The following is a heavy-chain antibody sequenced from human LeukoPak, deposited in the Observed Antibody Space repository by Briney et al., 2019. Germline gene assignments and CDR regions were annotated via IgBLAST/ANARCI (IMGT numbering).Heavy chain of an antibody. Sequence: PSETLSLTCAVYGGSFSGYYWSWIRQPPGKGLEWIGEINHSGSTNYNPSLKSRVTISVDTSKNQFSLKLSSVTAADTAVYYCARGVYYDILTGYYIASFDYWGQGTLVTVSS. CDR1: GGSFSGYY. D-gene: IGHD3-9*01. CDR2: INHSGST. CDR3: ARGVYYDILTGYYIASFDY. V-gene: IGHV4-34*01. J-gene: IGHJ4*02.